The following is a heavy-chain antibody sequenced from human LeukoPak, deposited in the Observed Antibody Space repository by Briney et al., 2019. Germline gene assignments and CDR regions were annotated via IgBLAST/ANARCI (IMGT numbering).Heavy chain of an antibody. CDR3: ARGRRYYDTSGTVYYVTMDV. V-gene: IGHV4-59*01. Sequence: SETLSLTCTVSGGSISSYYWNWVRQPPGKGLEWIGYIYYSGSTNYNPSLKSRVTISVDTSKNQFSLKLSSVTAADTAAYYCARGRRYYDTSGTVYYVTMDVWGQGTTVTVSS. CDR2: IYYSGST. J-gene: IGHJ6*02. D-gene: IGHD3-22*01. CDR1: GGSISSYY.